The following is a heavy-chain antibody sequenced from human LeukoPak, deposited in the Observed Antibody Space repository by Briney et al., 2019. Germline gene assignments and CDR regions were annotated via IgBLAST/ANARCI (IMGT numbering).Heavy chain of an antibody. CDR1: GGSFSGYY. V-gene: IGHV4-34*01. D-gene: IGHD2-15*01. CDR2: INHSGST. CDR3: ARSRGLAGAATVIDF. Sequence: PSETLSLTCAVYGGSFSGYYWSWIRQPPGKGLEWIGEINHSGSTNYNPSLKSRVTISVDTSKNQFSLNLNSVTAADTAVYYCARSRGLAGAATVIDFWGQGILITVSS. J-gene: IGHJ4*02.